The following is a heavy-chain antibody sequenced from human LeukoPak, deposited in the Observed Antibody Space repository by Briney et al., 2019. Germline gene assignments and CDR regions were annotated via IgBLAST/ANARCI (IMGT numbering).Heavy chain of an antibody. J-gene: IGHJ4*02. CDR3: ASDGQDRVTIFGVVIPFDY. V-gene: IGHV3-21*01. Sequence: GGSLRLSCAASGFTFSSYSMNWVRQAPGKGLEWVSSISISSSYIYYADSVKGRFTIFRDNAKNSLYLQMNSLRAEDTAVYYCASDGQDRVTIFGVVIPFDYWGQGTLVTVSS. CDR2: ISISSSYI. CDR1: GFTFSSYS. D-gene: IGHD3-3*01.